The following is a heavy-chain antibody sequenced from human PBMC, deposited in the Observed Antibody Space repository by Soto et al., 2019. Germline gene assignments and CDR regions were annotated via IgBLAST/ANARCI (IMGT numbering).Heavy chain of an antibody. CDR3: ARDYYDSSRYLMGYYGMDV. CDR2: IWYDGSKK. V-gene: IGHV3-33*01. CDR1: GFPFVSYC. Sequence: GGSLKLSGAAWGFPFVSYCSHGFRRAPCRGLGWVAVIWYDGSKKYYEGSVKGRVTIDRDKSRNRLYRQMKGLRAEDTAFYYCARDYYDSSRYLMGYYGMDVLGQGTTVTVCS. J-gene: IGHJ6*01. D-gene: IGHD3-22*01.